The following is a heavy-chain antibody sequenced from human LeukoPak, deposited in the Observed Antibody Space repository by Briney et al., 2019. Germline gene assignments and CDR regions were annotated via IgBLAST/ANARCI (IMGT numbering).Heavy chain of an antibody. J-gene: IGHJ4*02. D-gene: IGHD4-23*01. CDR2: IWYDGSKE. Sequence: PGGSLRLSCAASGFAFGSYGMPWVRQAPGKGLEWVAVIWYDGSKEYFADSVKGRFTISRDNSKNTFYLQMNSLRAEDTAVYYCARGRGGDYCGNRNYFDYWGQGTLVTVSS. CDR1: GFAFGSYG. CDR3: ARGRGGDYCGNRNYFDY. V-gene: IGHV3-33*08.